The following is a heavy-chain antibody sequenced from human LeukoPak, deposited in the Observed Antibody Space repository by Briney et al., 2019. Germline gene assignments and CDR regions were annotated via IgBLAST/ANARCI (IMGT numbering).Heavy chain of an antibody. D-gene: IGHD5-18*01. V-gene: IGHV1-46*01. J-gene: IGHJ5*02. CDR3: ARDLKRGYSYSPNWFDP. CDR2: INPSCGST. CDR1: GYTFTSYY. Sequence: ASVKVSCKASGYTFTSYYMHWVRQAPGQGLEWMGIINPSCGSTSYAQKFHGRCTMTSDMSTSTDYMELSSLRSEDTAVYYCARDLKRGYSYSPNWFDPWGQGTLVTVSS.